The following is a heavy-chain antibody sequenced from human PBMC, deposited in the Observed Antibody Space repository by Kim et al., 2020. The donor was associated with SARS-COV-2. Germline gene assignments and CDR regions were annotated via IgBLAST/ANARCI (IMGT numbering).Heavy chain of an antibody. CDR3: AREGTSSNCCHY. Sequence: VGSLRLSCAASGFTFSSYSMHWVRQAPGKGLVWVSRINSDGSTTNYADSVKGRFSISRDNAKNTLYLQMNSLRADDTAVYHCAREGTSSNCCHYWGQGTLVTVSS. CDR2: INSDGSTT. J-gene: IGHJ4*02. CDR1: GFTFSSYS. D-gene: IGHD2-2*01. V-gene: IGHV3-74*01.